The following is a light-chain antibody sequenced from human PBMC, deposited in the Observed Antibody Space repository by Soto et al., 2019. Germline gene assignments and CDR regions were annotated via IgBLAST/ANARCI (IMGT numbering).Light chain of an antibody. J-gene: IGKJ4*02. CDR2: GAS. Sequence: EIVMTQSPATLSVSPGERATLSCRASHSVSSNLAWYQQKPGQAPRLLIYGASTRATGIPARFSGSGSGTEFTVTISSLQSEDIAVEYCQEYNNWPQLTVGGGIKVEIK. CDR1: HSVSSN. CDR3: QEYNNWPQLT. V-gene: IGKV3-15*01.